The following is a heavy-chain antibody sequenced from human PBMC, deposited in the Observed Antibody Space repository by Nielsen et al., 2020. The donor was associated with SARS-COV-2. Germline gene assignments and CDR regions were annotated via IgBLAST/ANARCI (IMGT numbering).Heavy chain of an antibody. J-gene: IGHJ4*02. CDR1: GDSMSDSNYY. V-gene: IGHV4-39*02. Sequence: SETLSLTCTVSGDSMSDSNYYWVWIRHPPWKGLEWIASIYYSGISYSNTSLKSRFTISIDTSKNHFSLRLNSVAAADTAVYYCVRLNRRILTPLALASLRFDYWGQGSLVTVSS. D-gene: IGHD3-3*02. CDR2: IYYSGIS. CDR3: VRLNRRILTPLALASLRFDY.